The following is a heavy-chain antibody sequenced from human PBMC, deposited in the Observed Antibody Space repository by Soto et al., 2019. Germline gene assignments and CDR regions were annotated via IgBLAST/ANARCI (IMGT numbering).Heavy chain of an antibody. V-gene: IGHV3-74*01. CDR2: IYNDGTYS. CDR3: TRGPRPISTGTGAY. D-gene: IGHD3-10*01. CDR1: GFIFKMYW. Sequence: EVQLVESGGGLVPPGGSVRLSCAASGFIFKMYWMHWVRQSPGKGLVWISRIYNDGTYSDYADSVRGRFTISRDNVNDTLYLQMINLRAEYSGLYYCTRGPRPISTGTGAYWGQGTQVTVSS. J-gene: IGHJ4*02.